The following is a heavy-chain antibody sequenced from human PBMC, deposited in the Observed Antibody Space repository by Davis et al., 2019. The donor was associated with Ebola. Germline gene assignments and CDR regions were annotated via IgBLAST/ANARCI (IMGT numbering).Heavy chain of an antibody. J-gene: IGHJ4*02. CDR3: ARSYGAAPFDY. D-gene: IGHD4/OR15-4a*01. CDR1: GAAIRANW. V-gene: IGHV4-59*08. CDR2: IYYGGST. Sequence: MPSDTLSPTVSILGAAIRANWGSWNRQPPGKGLKWLDYIYYGGSTKYNLALKGRIAISVDTSKNQFSLKLSSVTAADTAVYYCARSYGAAPFDYWGQGTLVTVSS.